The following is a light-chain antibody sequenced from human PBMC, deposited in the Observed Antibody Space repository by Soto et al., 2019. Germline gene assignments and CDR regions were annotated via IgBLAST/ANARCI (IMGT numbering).Light chain of an antibody. CDR2: VAS. J-gene: IGKJ4*01. Sequence: EIVMTQSPATLSVSPGERATLSCRASQSVSSNLAWYQQKPGQTPKLLIYVASTRATGIPARFRGSGSGTEFTLIISSLQSEDFAIYYCHQYSVWPLTLGGGTKVEFK. V-gene: IGKV3-15*01. CDR3: HQYSVWPLT. CDR1: QSVSSN.